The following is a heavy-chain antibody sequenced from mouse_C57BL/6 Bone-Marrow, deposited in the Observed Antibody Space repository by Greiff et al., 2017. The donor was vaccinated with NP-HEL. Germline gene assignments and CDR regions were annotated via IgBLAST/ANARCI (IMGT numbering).Heavy chain of an antibody. CDR3: ARYSSGYYYFDY. J-gene: IGHJ2*01. CDR1: GYTFTSYG. CDR2: IYPRSGNT. Sequence: QVQLQQSGAELARPGASVKLSCKASGYTFTSYGISWVKQRTGQGLEWIGEIYPRSGNTYYNEKFKGKATLTADKSSSTAYMELRSLTSEDSAVYFCARYSSGYYYFDYWGQGTTLTVSS. D-gene: IGHD3-2*02. V-gene: IGHV1-81*01.